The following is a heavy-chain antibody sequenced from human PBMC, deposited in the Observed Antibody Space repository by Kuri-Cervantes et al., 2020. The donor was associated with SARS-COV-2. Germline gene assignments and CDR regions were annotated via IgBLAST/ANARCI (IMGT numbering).Heavy chain of an antibody. D-gene: IGHD1-1*01. Sequence: GGSLRLSCAASGFTFSNFWMHWVRQAPGKGLVWVSRINPDGSYTNNADSVKGRFTLSRDNAKNMLFLQMNSLRAEDTAVYYCVRDGDHWNFDYWGQGTLVTVSS. CDR1: GFTFSNFW. J-gene: IGHJ4*02. V-gene: IGHV3-74*01. CDR3: VRDGDHWNFDY. CDR2: INPDGSYT.